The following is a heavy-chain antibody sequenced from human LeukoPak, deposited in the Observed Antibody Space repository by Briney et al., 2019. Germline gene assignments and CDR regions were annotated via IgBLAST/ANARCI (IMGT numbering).Heavy chain of an antibody. Sequence: GRSLRLSCAASGFTFSSYGMHWVRQAPGKGLEWVAVISYDGSNKYYADSVKGRFTISRDNSKNTLYLQMNSLRAEDTAVYYCAEVCGGSWYHGMDVWGQGTTVTVSS. CDR3: AEVCGGSWYHGMDV. CDR1: GFTFSSYG. V-gene: IGHV3-30*03. CDR2: ISYDGSNK. D-gene: IGHD2-15*01. J-gene: IGHJ6*02.